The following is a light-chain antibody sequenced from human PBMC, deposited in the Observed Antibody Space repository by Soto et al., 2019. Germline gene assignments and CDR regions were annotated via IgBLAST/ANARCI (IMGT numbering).Light chain of an antibody. Sequence: EIVLTQSPGTLSLSPGERATLSCRASQSVGSSYLAWYQQKPGQAPRLLIYGASNRATGIPDRFSGSGSGTDFTLTISRLEPEDFAVYYCHQYGSPFGQGTKVEIK. CDR3: HQYGSP. CDR1: QSVGSSY. J-gene: IGKJ1*01. CDR2: GAS. V-gene: IGKV3-20*01.